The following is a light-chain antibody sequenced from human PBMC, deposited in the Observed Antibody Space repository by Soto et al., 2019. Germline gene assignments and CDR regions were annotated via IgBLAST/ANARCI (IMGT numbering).Light chain of an antibody. Sequence: EIILTQSPDTLSLSPGERASLSCRASQIVSSSYLAWYQQKPGQAPRLLIYGASSRATGIPDRFSGSGSGTDFTLTISSLEPEDFAVYYCQQRSNWPPITFGQGTRLEIK. CDR1: QIVSSSY. V-gene: IGKV3D-20*02. CDR2: GAS. J-gene: IGKJ5*01. CDR3: QQRSNWPPIT.